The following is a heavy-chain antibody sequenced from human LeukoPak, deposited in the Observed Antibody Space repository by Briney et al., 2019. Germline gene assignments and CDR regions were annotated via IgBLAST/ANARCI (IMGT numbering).Heavy chain of an antibody. CDR3: AKGEYSSSRRGDWFDP. Sequence: PGGSLRLSCAASGFTFSSYGMHWVRQAPGKGLEWVAVISYDGSNKYYADSVKGRFTISRDNSKNTLYLQMNSLRAEDTAVYYCAKGEYSSSRRGDWFDPWGQGTLVTVSS. V-gene: IGHV3-30*18. CDR1: GFTFSSYG. D-gene: IGHD6-13*01. J-gene: IGHJ5*02. CDR2: ISYDGSNK.